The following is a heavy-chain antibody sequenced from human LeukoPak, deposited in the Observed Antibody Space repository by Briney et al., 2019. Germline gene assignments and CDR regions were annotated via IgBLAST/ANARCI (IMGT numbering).Heavy chain of an antibody. J-gene: IGHJ6*03. CDR3: ARVRSSSLLGYYYMDV. V-gene: IGHV4-34*01. CDR2: INHNGTA. D-gene: IGHD2-2*01. CDR1: RGSFNLYQ. Sequence: SETLSLTCAVYRGSFNLYQWSWIRQSPGKGLEWIGEINHNGTAHYHASLKSRGVMSVDTSRRQVSLTLNSVTAADTAVYYCARVRSSSLLGYYYMDVWGKGTTVTVSS.